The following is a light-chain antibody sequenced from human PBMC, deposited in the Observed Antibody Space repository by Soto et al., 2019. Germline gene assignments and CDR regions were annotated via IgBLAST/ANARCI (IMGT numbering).Light chain of an antibody. V-gene: IGKV2-28*01. CDR1: QSLLHTNGYNY. CDR3: MQALQTSPT. Sequence: DIVMTQSPLSLPVTPGEPASISCRPSQSLLHTNGYNYLDWYLQKPGQSPQLLIYLGSNRASGVPDRFSGSGSGTDFTLKISRVEAEDVGVYYCMQALQTSPTFGQGTKVDIK. CDR2: LGS. J-gene: IGKJ1*01.